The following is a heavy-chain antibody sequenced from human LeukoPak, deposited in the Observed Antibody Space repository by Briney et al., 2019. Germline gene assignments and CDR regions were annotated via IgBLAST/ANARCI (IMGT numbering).Heavy chain of an antibody. Sequence: GGSLRLSCAASGFTFDDYAMHWVRQAPGKGLEWVSGINWNSGSIGYADSVKGRFTISRDNAKNSLYLQMNSLRAEDTALYYCAKEYSNTWSLDYWGQGTLVTVSS. J-gene: IGHJ4*02. CDR2: INWNSGSI. D-gene: IGHD6-13*01. V-gene: IGHV3-9*01. CDR1: GFTFDDYA. CDR3: AKEYSNTWSLDY.